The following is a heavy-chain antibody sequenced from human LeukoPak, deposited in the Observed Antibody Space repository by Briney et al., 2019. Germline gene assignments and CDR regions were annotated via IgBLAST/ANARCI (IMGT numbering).Heavy chain of an antibody. CDR1: GFNFADHA. J-gene: IGHJ4*02. CDR3: ARGRITRFGVVIPLDQ. D-gene: IGHD3-3*01. V-gene: IGHV4-34*01. CDR2: VSHRGST. Sequence: GSLRLSCAASGFNFADHAMRWVRQPPGKGLEWIAEVSHRGSTTYNPSLRSRFIISLDTSKNELALKVNSVTAADTAVYYCARGRITRFGVVIPLDQWSQGTLITVSS.